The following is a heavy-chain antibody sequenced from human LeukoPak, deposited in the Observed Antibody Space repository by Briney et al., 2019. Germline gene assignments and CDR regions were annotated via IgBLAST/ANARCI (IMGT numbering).Heavy chain of an antibody. CDR1: GFTFNTYA. D-gene: IGHD6-19*01. CDR3: AKTTVGYSSGRFPGWPADC. V-gene: IGHV3-23*01. Sequence: GGSLRLSCAASGFTFNTYAIYWVRQAPGKGLEWVSGICGSGGCTYYADSVKGRFTISRDNSKNTVYLQMNSLTVDDTAVYYSAKTTVGYSSGRFPGWPADCWGQGTLVTVSS. CDR2: ICGSGGCT. J-gene: IGHJ4*02.